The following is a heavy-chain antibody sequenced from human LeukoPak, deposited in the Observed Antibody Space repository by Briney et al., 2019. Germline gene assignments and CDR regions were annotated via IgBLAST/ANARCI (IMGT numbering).Heavy chain of an antibody. V-gene: IGHV4-34*01. J-gene: IGHJ5*02. CDR3: ARNKGRYGSGRVHFDP. CDR2: INHSGST. Sequence: SETLSLTCAVYGGSFSGYYRSWIRQPPGKGLEWIGEINHSGSTNYNSSLKSRVTISVDTSKNQFSLKLSSVTAADTAVYYCARNKGRYGSGRVHFDPWGQGTLVTVSS. CDR1: GGSFSGYY. D-gene: IGHD3-10*01.